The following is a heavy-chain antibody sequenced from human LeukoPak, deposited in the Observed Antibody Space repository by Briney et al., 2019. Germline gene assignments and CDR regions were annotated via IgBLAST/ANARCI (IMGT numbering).Heavy chain of an antibody. V-gene: IGHV3-64*01. J-gene: IGHJ6*03. CDR2: ISTNGDNT. CDR1: GFTFNNYA. Sequence: GGSLRLSCAASGFTFNNYAMHWVRRAPGKGLESVSAISTNGDNTYYGNSVKGRFTISRDNSKNTVYLHMGSLRVEGMAVYYCARDQGIEGATYMDVWGRGTTVIVSS. D-gene: IGHD1-26*01. CDR3: ARDQGIEGATYMDV.